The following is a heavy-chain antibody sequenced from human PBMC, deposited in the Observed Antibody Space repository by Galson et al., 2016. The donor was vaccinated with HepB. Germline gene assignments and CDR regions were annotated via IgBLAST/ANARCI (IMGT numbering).Heavy chain of an antibody. CDR3: TRAHRYGSIYYYYGIDV. Sequence: SVKVSCKASGYTFTGHYIHWVRQAPGQGHAWMGWLNPNNGGTNYAQKFQGWATMTRDTAISTAYMELTRLRSDDTAVYYCTRAHRYGSIYYYYGIDVWGKGTTVTVSS. J-gene: IGHJ6*04. CDR1: GYTFTGHY. CDR2: LNPNNGGT. D-gene: IGHD3-16*01. V-gene: IGHV1-2*04.